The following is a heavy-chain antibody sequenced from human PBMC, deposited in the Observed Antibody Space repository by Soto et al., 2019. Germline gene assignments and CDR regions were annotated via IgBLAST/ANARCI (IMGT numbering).Heavy chain of an antibody. CDR1: GGSFSGYY. V-gene: IGHV4-34*01. J-gene: IGHJ4*02. Sequence: PSETLSLTCAVYGGSFSGYYWSWIRQPPGKGLEWIGEINHSGSTNYNPSLKSRVTISVDTSKNQFSLKLSSVTAADTAVYYCARNSYGRPFDYWGQGTLVTVS. CDR3: ARNSYGRPFDY. CDR2: INHSGST. D-gene: IGHD5-18*01.